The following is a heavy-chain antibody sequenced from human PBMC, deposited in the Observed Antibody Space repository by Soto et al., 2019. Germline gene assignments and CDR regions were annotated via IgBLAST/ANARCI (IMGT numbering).Heavy chain of an antibody. CDR1: GFTFSRYA. D-gene: IGHD2-2*01. J-gene: IGHJ4*02. V-gene: IGHV3-64*01. Sequence: GGSLRLSCAASGFTFSRYAMHWVRQAPGKGLEYVSAISSNGGSTYYANSVKGRFTISRDNSKNTLYLQMGSLRADDMAVYYCAREGYCGSTSCYSFDYWGQGNLVTVSS. CDR3: AREGYCGSTSCYSFDY. CDR2: ISSNGGST.